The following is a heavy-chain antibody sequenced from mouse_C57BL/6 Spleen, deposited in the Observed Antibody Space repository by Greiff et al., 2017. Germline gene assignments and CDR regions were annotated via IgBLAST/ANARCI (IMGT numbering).Heavy chain of an antibody. Sequence: EVQLVESGGGLVQPKGSLKLSCAASGFSFNTYAMNWVRQAPGKGLEWVARIRSKSNNYATYYPESVKDRFTISRDDSESMLYLQMNNLKTEDTAMYYCVRDYGFAYWGQGTLVTVSA. CDR2: IRSKSNNYAT. CDR1: GFSFNTYA. CDR3: VRDYGFAY. D-gene: IGHD1-1*01. V-gene: IGHV10-1*01. J-gene: IGHJ3*01.